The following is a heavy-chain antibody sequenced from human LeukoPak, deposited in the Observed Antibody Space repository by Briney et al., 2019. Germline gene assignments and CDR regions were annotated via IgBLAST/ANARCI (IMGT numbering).Heavy chain of an antibody. CDR1: GFTFSSYS. J-gene: IGHJ5*02. Sequence: GGSLRLSCAASGFTFSSYSMNWVRQAPGKGLEWVSSISSSSSYIYYADSVKGRFTISRDNAKNSLYLQMNSLRAEDTAVYYCARGAPGLHNWFDPWAQGTLVTVSS. V-gene: IGHV3-21*01. D-gene: IGHD5/OR15-5a*01. CDR3: ARGAPGLHNWFDP. CDR2: ISSSSSYI.